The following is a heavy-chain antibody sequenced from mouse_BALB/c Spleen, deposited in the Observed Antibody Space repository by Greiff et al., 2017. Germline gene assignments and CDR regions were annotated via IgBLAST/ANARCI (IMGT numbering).Heavy chain of an antibody. J-gene: IGHJ2*01. CDR3: ARVAATATDFDY. V-gene: IGHV14-3*02. D-gene: IGHD1-2*01. Sequence: VQLKQSGAELVKPGASVKLSCTASGFNIKDTYMHWVKQRPEQGLEWIGRIDPANGNTKYDPKFQGKATITADTSSNTAYLQLSSLTSEDTAVYYCARVAATATDFDYWGQGTTLTVSS. CDR1: GFNIKDTY. CDR2: IDPANGNT.